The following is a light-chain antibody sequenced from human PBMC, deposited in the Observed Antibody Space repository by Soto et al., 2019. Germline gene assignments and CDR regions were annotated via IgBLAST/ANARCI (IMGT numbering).Light chain of an antibody. J-gene: IGLJ3*02. CDR2: SNI. Sequence: QPVLSQPPSASGTPGQTVTISCSGSRYNIGRKIVNWYQQVPGTAPKLLIYSNIQRPSEVPDRFSASKSGTSASLAISGLQSDDEATYYCASWDDSLKSPVSGGGTKLTVL. V-gene: IGLV1-44*01. CDR3: ASWDDSLKSPV. CDR1: RYNIGRKI.